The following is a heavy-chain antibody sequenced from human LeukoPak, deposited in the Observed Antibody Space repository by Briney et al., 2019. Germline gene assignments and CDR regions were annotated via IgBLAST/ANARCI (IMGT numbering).Heavy chain of an antibody. CDR3: ARGGGYSYGYQYYYYYYMDV. CDR1: GGSFSGYY. J-gene: IGHJ6*03. CDR2: INHSGST. V-gene: IGHV4-34*01. Sequence: SETLSLTCAVYGGSFSGYYWSWIRQPPGKGLEWIREINHSGSTNYNPSLKSRVTISVDTSKNQFSLKLSSVTAADTAVYYCARGGGYSYGYQYYYYYYMDVWGKGTTVTVSS. D-gene: IGHD5-18*01.